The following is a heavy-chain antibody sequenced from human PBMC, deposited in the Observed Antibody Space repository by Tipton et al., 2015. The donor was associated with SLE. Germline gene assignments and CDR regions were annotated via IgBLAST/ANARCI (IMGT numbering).Heavy chain of an antibody. Sequence: QSGAEVKKPGSSVKVSCKASGYTFTRYGINWVRQAPGQGLEWMGWINAYNGNTYYAQRLQGRVTMTTDTSTSTAYMGLGSLRSEATAVYSCARDRGYVLISHYFDSWGQVTLVSVST. CDR1: GYTFTRYG. D-gene: IGHD3-16*01. CDR2: INAYNGNT. CDR3: ARDRGYVLISHYFDS. V-gene: IGHV1-18*01. J-gene: IGHJ4*02.